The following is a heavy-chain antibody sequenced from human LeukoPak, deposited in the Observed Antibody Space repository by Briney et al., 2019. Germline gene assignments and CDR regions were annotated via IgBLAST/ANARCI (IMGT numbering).Heavy chain of an antibody. Sequence: SETLSLTCTVSGGSISSSSYYWGWIRQPPGKGLEWIGSIYHSGSTYYNPSLKSRVTISVDTSKNQFSLKLSSVTAADTAVYYCASKGRGLRPFDYWGQGTLVTVSS. CDR2: IYHSGST. J-gene: IGHJ4*02. D-gene: IGHD5-24*01. V-gene: IGHV4-39*07. CDR3: ASKGRGLRPFDY. CDR1: GGSISSSSYY.